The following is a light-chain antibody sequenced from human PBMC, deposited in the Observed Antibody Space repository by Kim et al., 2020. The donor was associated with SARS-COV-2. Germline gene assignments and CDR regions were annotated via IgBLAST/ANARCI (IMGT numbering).Light chain of an antibody. CDR3: QQYKSFPVT. CDR1: QSISSW. V-gene: IGKV1-5*03. CDR2: KAS. J-gene: IGKJ4*01. Sequence: DIQMTQSPSTLSASVGDRVTITCRASQSISSWLAWYQQKPGKAPKLLIYKASSLESGVPSRFGGSVSGTEFTLTISSLQPDDFATYFCQQYKSFPVTFGGGTKVGIK.